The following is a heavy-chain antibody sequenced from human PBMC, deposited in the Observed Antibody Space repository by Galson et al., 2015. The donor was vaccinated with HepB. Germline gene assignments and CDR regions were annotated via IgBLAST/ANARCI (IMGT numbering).Heavy chain of an antibody. J-gene: IGHJ3*02. CDR1: GGSISSYY. D-gene: IGHD2-2*01. V-gene: IGHV4-4*07. Sequence: ETLSLTCTVSGGSISSYYWSWIRQPAGKGLEWIGRIYTSGSTNYNPSLKSRVTMSVDTSKNQFSLKLSSVTAADTAVYYCAGGPDIVVVPAATNAFDIWGQGTMVTVSS. CDR3: AGGPDIVVVPAATNAFDI. CDR2: IYTSGST.